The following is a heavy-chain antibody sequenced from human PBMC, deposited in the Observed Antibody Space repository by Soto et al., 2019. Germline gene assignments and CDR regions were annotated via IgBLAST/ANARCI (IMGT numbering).Heavy chain of an antibody. D-gene: IGHD1-26*01. V-gene: IGHV3-33*01. J-gene: IGHJ1*01. CDR1: GFTFSSYG. CDR3: ARDGGSRSKGYFQH. Sequence: QVQLVESGGGVVQPGRSLRLSCAASGFTFSSYGMHWVRQAPGKGLEWVAVIWYDGSNKYYADSVKGRFTISRDNYKNTLYLQMNSLRAEDTAVYYCARDGGSRSKGYFQHWGQGTLVSVSS. CDR2: IWYDGSNK.